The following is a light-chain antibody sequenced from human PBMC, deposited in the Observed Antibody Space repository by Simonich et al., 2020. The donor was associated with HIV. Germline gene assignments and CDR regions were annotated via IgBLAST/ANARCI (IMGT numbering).Light chain of an antibody. J-gene: IGKJ3*01. CDR2: DAS. CDR1: QGINSA. V-gene: IGKV1-13*02. CDR3: QQYYSYPPT. Sequence: AIQLTQSPSSLSASVGDRVTITCRASQGINSALAWYQQKPGKTPKLLIYDASSLESGVPSRFSGGGSGTDFTLTISRLQSEDFATYYCQQYYSYPPTFGPGTKVDIK.